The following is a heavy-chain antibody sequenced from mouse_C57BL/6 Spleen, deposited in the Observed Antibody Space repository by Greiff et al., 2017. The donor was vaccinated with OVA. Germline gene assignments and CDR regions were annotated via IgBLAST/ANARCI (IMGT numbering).Heavy chain of an antibody. V-gene: IGHV3-6*01. Sequence: DVHLVESGPGLVKPSQSLSLTCSVTGYSITSGYYWNWIRQFPGNKLEWMGYISYDGSNNYNPSLKNRISITRDTSKNQFFLKLNSVTTEDTATYYCARDQVYWVDYWGQGTSVTVSS. CDR2: ISYDGSN. CDR1: GYSITSGYY. D-gene: IGHD2-1*01. J-gene: IGHJ4*01. CDR3: ARDQVYWVDY.